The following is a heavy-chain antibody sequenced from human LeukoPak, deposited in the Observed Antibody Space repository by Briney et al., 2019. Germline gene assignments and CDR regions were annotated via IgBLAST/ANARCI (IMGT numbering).Heavy chain of an antibody. Sequence: SGPTLVKPTQTLTLTCTFSGFSLSTSGVGVGWIRQPPGKALEWLALIYWNDDKRYSPSLKSRLTITKDTSKNQVVLTMTNMDPVDTATYYCAHDDIVATAYGMDVWGQGTTVTVPS. J-gene: IGHJ6*02. CDR3: AHDDIVATAYGMDV. CDR2: IYWNDDK. CDR1: GFSLSTSGVG. V-gene: IGHV2-5*01. D-gene: IGHD5-12*01.